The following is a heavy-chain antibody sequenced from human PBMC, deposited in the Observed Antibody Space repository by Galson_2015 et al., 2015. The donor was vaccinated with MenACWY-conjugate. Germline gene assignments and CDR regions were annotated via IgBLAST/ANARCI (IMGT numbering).Heavy chain of an antibody. J-gene: IGHJ4*02. D-gene: IGHD1-26*01. CDR1: GFTFSSYW. CDR3: ARDWRIVGATTGCYFVY. V-gene: IGHV3-7*03. Sequence: SLRLSCAASGFTFSSYWMSWVRQAPGKGLEWVANIKQDGSEKYYVDSVKGRFTISRDNAKNSLYLQMNSLRAEDTAVYYCARDWRIVGATTGCYFVYWCQGSLVTVSS. CDR2: IKQDGSEK.